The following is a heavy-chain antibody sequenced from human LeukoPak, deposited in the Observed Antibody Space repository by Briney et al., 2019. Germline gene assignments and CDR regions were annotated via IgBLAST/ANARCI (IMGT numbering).Heavy chain of an antibody. CDR3: AKEFGYYYENGCDY. Sequence: GRSLRLSCAASGFTFDDYAMHWVRQAPGKGLEWVSGISWNSGSIGYADSVKGRFTISRDNSKNTLYLQMNSLRAEDTAVYYCAKEFGYYYENGCDYWGQGTLVTVSS. CDR1: GFTFDDYA. V-gene: IGHV3-9*01. CDR2: ISWNSGSI. J-gene: IGHJ4*02. D-gene: IGHD3-22*01.